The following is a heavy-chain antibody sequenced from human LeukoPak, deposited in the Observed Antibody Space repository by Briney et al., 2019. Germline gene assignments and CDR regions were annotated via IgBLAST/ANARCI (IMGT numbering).Heavy chain of an antibody. CDR3: ARDLGIMITFGGVIVKGDAFDI. Sequence: GGSLRLSCAASGFTFSSYWMSWVRQAPGKGLEWVANIKQDGSEKYYVDSVKGRFTISRDNAKNSLYLQMNSLRAEDTAVYYCARDLGIMITFGGVIVKGDAFDIWGQGTMVTVSS. CDR1: GFTFSSYW. D-gene: IGHD3-16*02. V-gene: IGHV3-7*05. CDR2: IKQDGSEK. J-gene: IGHJ3*02.